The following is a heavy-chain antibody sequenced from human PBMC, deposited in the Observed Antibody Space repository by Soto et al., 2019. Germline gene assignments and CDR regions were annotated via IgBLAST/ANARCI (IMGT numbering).Heavy chain of an antibody. CDR3: AREGYSSSSGSRGNWFEP. J-gene: IGHJ5*02. D-gene: IGHD6-6*01. Sequence: ASVKVSCKASGYTFTSYDINWVRQATGQGLEWMGWMSPNSANTGYAQKFQGRVTMTRNTSISTAYMELNSLGSEDTAVYYCAREGYSSSSGSRGNWFEPWGQGTMVTVSS. CDR1: GYTFTSYD. CDR2: MSPNSANT. V-gene: IGHV1-8*01.